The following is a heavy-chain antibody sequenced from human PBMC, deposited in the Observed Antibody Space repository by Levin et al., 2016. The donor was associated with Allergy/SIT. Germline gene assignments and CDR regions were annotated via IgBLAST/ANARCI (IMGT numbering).Heavy chain of an antibody. CDR2: IIPIFGTA. J-gene: IGHJ6*02. CDR1: GGTFSSYA. CDR3: ARTRYDSSGYQVPNDYYYYGMDV. Sequence: SVKVSCKASGGTFSSYAISWVRQAPGQGLEWMGGIIPIFGTANYAQKFQGRVTITADKSTSTAYMELSSLRSEDTAVYYCARTRYDSSGYQVPNDYYYYGMDVWGQGTTVTVSS. D-gene: IGHD3-22*01. V-gene: IGHV1-69*06.